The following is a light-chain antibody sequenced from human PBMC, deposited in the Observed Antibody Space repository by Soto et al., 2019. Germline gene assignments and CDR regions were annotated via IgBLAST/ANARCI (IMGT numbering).Light chain of an antibody. CDR3: SSFAGSNNFPDV. V-gene: IGLV2-8*01. J-gene: IGLJ1*01. CDR2: EIN. Sequence: QSALTQPPSASGSPGQSVTISCTGTSSDVGAYDYVSWYQQHPGKAPKLMIYEINKRPSGVPDRFSGSKSGNTASLTVSGLQAEDEADYYCSSFAGSNNFPDVFVTGTKVTVL. CDR1: SSDVGAYDY.